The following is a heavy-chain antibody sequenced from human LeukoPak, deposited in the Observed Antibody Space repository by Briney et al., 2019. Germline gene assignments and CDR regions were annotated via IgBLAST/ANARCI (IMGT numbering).Heavy chain of an antibody. CDR1: GDSISSSSYY. CDR2: IYYSGST. Sequence: PSETLSLTCTVSGDSISSSSYYWSWIRQPPGKGLEWIGYIYYSGSTNYNPSLKSRVTISVDTSKNQFSLKLSSVTAADTAVYYCARSRTPAAIRYYYYMDVWGKGTTVTISS. V-gene: IGHV4-61*01. J-gene: IGHJ6*03. D-gene: IGHD2-2*01. CDR3: ARSRTPAAIRYYYYMDV.